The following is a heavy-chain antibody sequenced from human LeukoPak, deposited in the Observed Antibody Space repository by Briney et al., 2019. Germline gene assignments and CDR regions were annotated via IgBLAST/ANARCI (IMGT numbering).Heavy chain of an antibody. Sequence: GGSLRLSCIGSGFIFGDHAMSWVRQATGKGLEWVGFIRSKAYRATTEYTASVKGRFTISRDDSASIAYLQMNSLRTEDTAVYYCARGPIQLWIHNAMDVWGQGTTVTVSS. CDR2: IRSKAYRATT. V-gene: IGHV3-49*04. CDR3: ARGPIQLWIHNAMDV. CDR1: GFIFGDHA. J-gene: IGHJ6*02. D-gene: IGHD5-24*01.